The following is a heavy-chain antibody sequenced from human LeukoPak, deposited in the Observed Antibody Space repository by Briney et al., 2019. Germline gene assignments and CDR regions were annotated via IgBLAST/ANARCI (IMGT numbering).Heavy chain of an antibody. J-gene: IGHJ1*01. V-gene: IGHV3-74*01. CDR3: ARAPSEIGGYYPEYFRH. D-gene: IGHD3-22*01. CDR2: IKSDGGT. Sequence: GGSVRLSCAASGFTFSTYWMLWVRQAPGKGLVWVSRIKSDGGTNYADYVKGRFTIFRDNAKKTVSLQMNSLRPEDTGVYYCARAPSEIGGYYPEYFRHWGQGTLVTVSS. CDR1: GFTFSTYW.